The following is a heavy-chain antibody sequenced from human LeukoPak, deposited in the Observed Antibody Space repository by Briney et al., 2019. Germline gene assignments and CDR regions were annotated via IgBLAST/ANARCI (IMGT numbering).Heavy chain of an antibody. V-gene: IGHV1-69*13. CDR1: GGTFRSYA. Sequence: ASVKVSCKASGGTFRSYAITWVRQAPGKRLEWMGGIIPMINTPKYAQKFQGRVSITADESTSTGYMEVSSLRSEDTAVYYCAIFQGTYGDNENDYWGQGTLVTVSS. CDR3: AIFQGTYGDNENDY. J-gene: IGHJ4*02. CDR2: IIPMINTP. D-gene: IGHD4-17*01.